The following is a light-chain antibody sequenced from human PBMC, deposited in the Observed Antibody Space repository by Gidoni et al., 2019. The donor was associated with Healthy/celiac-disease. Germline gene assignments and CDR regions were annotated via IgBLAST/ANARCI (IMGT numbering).Light chain of an antibody. J-gene: IGKJ4*01. V-gene: IGKV1-33*01. CDR1: QDISNY. CDR2: DAS. CDR3: QQYDNLPLT. Sequence: DIQMTQSPSSLSASVGDRVTITCQASQDISNYLNGYQQKPAKAPKLLIYDASNLETGVPSRFSGSGSGTDFTFTISSLQPEDIATYYCQQYDNLPLTFGGGTKVEIK.